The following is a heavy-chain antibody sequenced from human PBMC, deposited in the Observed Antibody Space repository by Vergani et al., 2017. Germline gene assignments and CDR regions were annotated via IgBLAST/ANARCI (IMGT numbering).Heavy chain of an antibody. V-gene: IGHV3-7*01. CDR1: GFKLDEYW. CDR3: AREGHLVGPDLDY. CDR2: MKEDGADK. D-gene: IGHD1-26*01. Sequence: EVQLLESGGGLVQPGGSLRLSCVGSGFKLDEYWMSWVRQAPGKGLEWVADMKEDGADKKYVDSVKGRFTISRDNAKNSLFLQMNSLRAEDTAVYFCAREGHLVGPDLDYWGQGTLVTVSS. J-gene: IGHJ4*02.